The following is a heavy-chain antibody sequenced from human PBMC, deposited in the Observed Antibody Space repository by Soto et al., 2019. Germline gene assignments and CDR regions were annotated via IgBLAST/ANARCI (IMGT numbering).Heavy chain of an antibody. CDR1: GFTFTSSA. Sequence: GASVKVSCKASGFTFTSSAVQWVRQARGQRLEWIGWIVVGSGNTNYAQKFQERVTITRDMSTSTACMELSSLRSEDTAVYYCAASRVLYGMDVWGQGTTVTVSS. D-gene: IGHD6-13*01. CDR2: IVVGSGNT. J-gene: IGHJ6*02. V-gene: IGHV1-58*01. CDR3: AASRVLYGMDV.